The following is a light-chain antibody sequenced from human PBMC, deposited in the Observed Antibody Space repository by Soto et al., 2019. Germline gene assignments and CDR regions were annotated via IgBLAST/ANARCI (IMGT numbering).Light chain of an antibody. V-gene: IGLV2-14*03. J-gene: IGLJ1*01. CDR1: SSDIGGYDY. Sequence: QSALTQPASVSGSPGQSITISCTGSSSDIGGYDYVSWYQQYPGKAPKLMIYDVSNRPSGVSNRFSGSKSGNTASLTISGLQADDDADYYCSSFTSSTTRVFGTGTQLTVL. CDR3: SSFTSSTTRV. CDR2: DVS.